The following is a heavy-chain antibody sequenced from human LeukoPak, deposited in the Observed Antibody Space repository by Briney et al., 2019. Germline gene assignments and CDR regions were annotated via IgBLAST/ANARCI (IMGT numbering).Heavy chain of an antibody. CDR2: IYYSGST. CDR1: GGSISSYY. D-gene: IGHD3-3*01. CDR3: ARGWILEWYISGTIFDY. J-gene: IGHJ4*02. Sequence: ESGPTLVKPSETLSLTCTVSGGSISSYYWSWIRQPPGKGLEWIGYIYYSGSTYYNPPLKSRVTISVDTSKNQFSLKLSSVTAADTAVYYCARGWILEWYISGTIFDYWGQGTLVTVSS. V-gene: IGHV4-59*06.